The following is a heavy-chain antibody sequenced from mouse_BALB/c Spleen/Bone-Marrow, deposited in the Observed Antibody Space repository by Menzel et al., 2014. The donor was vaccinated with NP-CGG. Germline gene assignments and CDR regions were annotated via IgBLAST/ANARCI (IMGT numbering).Heavy chain of an antibody. D-gene: IGHD1-1*01. CDR3: ARPYYYGSYYAMDY. CDR2: IWAGGST. Sequence: VQLVESGPGLVAPSQSLSITCTVSGFSLSSYGVLWVRQPPGKGLEWLGVIWAGGSTNYNSALMSRLSISKDNSKSQVFLKMNSLQTDDTAMYYCARPYYYGSYYAMDYWGQGTSVTVSS. V-gene: IGHV2-9*02. CDR1: GFSLSSYG. J-gene: IGHJ4*01.